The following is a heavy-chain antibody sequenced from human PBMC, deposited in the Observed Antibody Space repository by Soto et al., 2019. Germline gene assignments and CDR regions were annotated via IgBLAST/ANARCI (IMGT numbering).Heavy chain of an antibody. CDR3: ARKYCGGDCPIPTDGMDV. CDR1: GFTFSRYG. Sequence: GGSLRLSCAASGFTFSRYGMHWVRQAPGKGLEWVAVIWYDGSNKYYADSVKGRFTISRDNSKNTLYLQMNSLRAEDTAVYYCARKYCGGDCPIPTDGMDVWGQGTTVTVSS. CDR2: IWYDGSNK. V-gene: IGHV3-33*01. J-gene: IGHJ6*02. D-gene: IGHD2-21*02.